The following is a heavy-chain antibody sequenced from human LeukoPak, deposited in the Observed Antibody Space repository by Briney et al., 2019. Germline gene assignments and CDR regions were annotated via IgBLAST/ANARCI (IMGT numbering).Heavy chain of an antibody. CDR1: GGSFSGYY. Sequence: SETLSLTCAVYGGSFSGYYWSWIRQPPGKGLEWIGEINHSGSTNYNPSLKSRVTISVDTSKNRFSLKLSSVTAADTAVYYCARGRFRYSSSWYPEDYWGQGTLVTVSS. CDR2: INHSGST. J-gene: IGHJ4*02. V-gene: IGHV4-34*01. D-gene: IGHD6-13*01. CDR3: ARGRFRYSSSWYPEDY.